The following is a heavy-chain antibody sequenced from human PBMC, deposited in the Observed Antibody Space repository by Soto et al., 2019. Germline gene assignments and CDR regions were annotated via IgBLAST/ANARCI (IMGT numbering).Heavy chain of an antibody. J-gene: IGHJ6*03. CDR2: INSDGSST. CDR1: GFTFSSYW. CDR3: ARDSPYYDILTGYYYYYMDV. V-gene: IGHV3-74*01. D-gene: IGHD3-9*01. Sequence: SLRLSCAASGFTFSSYWMHWVRQAPGKGLVWVSRINSDGSSTSYADSVKGRFTISRDNAKNTLYLQMNSLRAEDTAVSYCARDSPYYDILTGYYYYYMDVWGKGTTVTVSS.